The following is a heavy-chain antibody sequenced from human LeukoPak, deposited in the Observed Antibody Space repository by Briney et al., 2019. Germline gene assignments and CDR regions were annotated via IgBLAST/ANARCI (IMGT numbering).Heavy chain of an antibody. CDR1: GGSISNSRYY. D-gene: IGHD3-16*01. CDR3: ARDRGYGDFQH. Sequence: PSETLSLTCTVSGGSISNSRYYWGWIRQPPGRGLEWIGSIYYSGTTYYNPSLKSRVTISVDTSKHQFSLKLTSVTAADTAVYYCARDRGYGDFQHWGQGTLVTVSS. CDR2: IYYSGTT. J-gene: IGHJ1*01. V-gene: IGHV4-39*07.